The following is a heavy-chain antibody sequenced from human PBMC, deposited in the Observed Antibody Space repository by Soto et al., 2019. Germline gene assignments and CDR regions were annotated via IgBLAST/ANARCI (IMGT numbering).Heavy chain of an antibody. V-gene: IGHV1-69*02. CDR3: ARSSSYSSGWYGY. CDR1: GGTFSSYT. D-gene: IGHD6-19*01. CDR2: IIPILGIA. Sequence: QVQLVQSGAEAKKPGSSVKVSCKASGGTFSSYTISWVRQAPGQGLEWMGRIIPILGIANYAQKFQGRVTITADKSTSTAYMELSSLRSEDTAVYYCARSSSYSSGWYGYWGQGTLVTVSS. J-gene: IGHJ4*02.